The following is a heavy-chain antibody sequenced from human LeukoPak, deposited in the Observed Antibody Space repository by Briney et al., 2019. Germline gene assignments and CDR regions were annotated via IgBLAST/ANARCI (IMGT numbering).Heavy chain of an antibody. Sequence: ASVKVSCKASGYTFTSYYMHWVRQAPGQGLEWMGVINPSGGSTSYAQKFQGRVTMTRDTSTSTVYMGLSSLRSEDTAVYYCARDGTVTRHSQGMDVWGQGTTITVSS. CDR2: INPSGGST. V-gene: IGHV1-46*01. J-gene: IGHJ6*02. CDR3: ARDGTVTRHSQGMDV. CDR1: GYTFTSYY. D-gene: IGHD4-17*01.